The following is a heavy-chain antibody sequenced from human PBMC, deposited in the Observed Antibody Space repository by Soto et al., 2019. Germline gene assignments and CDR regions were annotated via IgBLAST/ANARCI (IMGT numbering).Heavy chain of an antibody. CDR2: IIPIFGTA. J-gene: IGHJ6*02. D-gene: IGHD4-4*01. Sequence: ASVKVSCKASGGTFSSYAISWVRQAPGQGLEWMGGIIPIFGTANYAQKFQGRVTITADESTSTAYMELSSLRSEDTAVYYCARRAVTTAYYYYGMDVWGQGTTVTVS. CDR1: GGTFSSYA. CDR3: ARRAVTTAYYYYGMDV. V-gene: IGHV1-69*13.